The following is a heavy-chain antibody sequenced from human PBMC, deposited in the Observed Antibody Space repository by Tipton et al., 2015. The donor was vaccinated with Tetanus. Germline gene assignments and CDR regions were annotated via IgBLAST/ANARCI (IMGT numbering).Heavy chain of an antibody. CDR3: ARLREIVRRSGWAFDY. V-gene: IGHV4-4*07. CDR2: IYINGRN. Sequence: GLVKPSETLSLTCTVSGDSISSNYWSWIRQPAGKGPEWIGRIYINGRNNYNPSLKSRVTMSVDTSKKDFSVRLTSVTAADTAVYYCARLREIVRRSGWAFDYWGQGILVSVAS. J-gene: IGHJ4*02. D-gene: IGHD5-12*01. CDR1: GDSISSNY.